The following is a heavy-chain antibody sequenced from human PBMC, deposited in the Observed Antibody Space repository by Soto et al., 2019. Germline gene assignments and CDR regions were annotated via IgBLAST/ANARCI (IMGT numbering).Heavy chain of an antibody. CDR1: GFXFSSHV. V-gene: IGHV3-30*18. Sequence: XLRLSCASSGFXFSSHVLHWIRHAPGKGLEWVAVIPYDGSHQYYADSVKGRFSISRDNSKNTLYLQMNSMRAEDTAVYYCAKLRVLEWEVQESDYWGQGTLVTVSS. CDR3: AKLRVLEWEVQESDY. J-gene: IGHJ4*02. D-gene: IGHD3-3*01. CDR2: IPYDGSHQ.